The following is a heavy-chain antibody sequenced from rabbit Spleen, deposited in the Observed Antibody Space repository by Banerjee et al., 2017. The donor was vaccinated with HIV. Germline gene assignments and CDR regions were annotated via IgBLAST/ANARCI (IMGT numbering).Heavy chain of an antibody. CDR1: GFSFSSSYY. J-gene: IGHJ4*01. V-gene: IGHV1S40*01. Sequence: QSLEESGGGLVQPEGSLTLTCTASGFSFSSSYYMCWVRQAPGKGLEWIACVYAGSSGSTYYASWAKGRFTISKTSSTTVTLQMTSLTAADTATYFCARDYTNNGGVYLDLWGPGTLVTVS. D-gene: IGHD1-1*01. CDR2: VYAGSSGST. CDR3: ARDYTNNGGVYLDL.